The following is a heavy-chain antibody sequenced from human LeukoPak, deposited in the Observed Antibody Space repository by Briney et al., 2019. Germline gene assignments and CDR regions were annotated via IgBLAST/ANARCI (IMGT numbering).Heavy chain of an antibody. V-gene: IGHV3-48*02. CDR3: ARDMAVSGTVWYFDL. CDR2: ISSYSTI. D-gene: IGHD6-19*01. J-gene: IGHJ2*01. CDR1: GXTFSTYS. Sequence: SGGSLRLSCAASGXTFSTYSMNWVRRAPGKGLEWVSYISSYSTIYYADSVKGRFTISRDNAKNSLYLQMNSLRDDDTAVYYCARDMAVSGTVWYFDLWGRGTLVTVSS.